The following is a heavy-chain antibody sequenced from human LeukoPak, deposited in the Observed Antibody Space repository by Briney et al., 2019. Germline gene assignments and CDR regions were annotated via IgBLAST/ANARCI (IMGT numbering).Heavy chain of an antibody. D-gene: IGHD1-1*01. Sequence: PGGSLRLSCAAPGFIFTDYNMNWVRQAPGKGLEWVSYISSGSSTIYYADSVKGRFTISRDNAKNSLYLQMNSLRVEDTAVYYCARSGREATEIDYWGQGTLVTVSS. V-gene: IGHV3-48*01. CDR2: ISSGSSTI. CDR1: GFIFTDYN. CDR3: ARSGREATEIDY. J-gene: IGHJ4*02.